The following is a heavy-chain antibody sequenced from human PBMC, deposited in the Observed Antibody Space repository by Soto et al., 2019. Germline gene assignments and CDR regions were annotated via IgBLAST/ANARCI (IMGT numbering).Heavy chain of an antibody. Sequence: SLRLSCAASGFTFSSYGMHWVRQAPGKGLEWVAVISYDGSNKYYADSVKGRFTISRDNSKNTLYLQMNSLRAEDTAVYYCAKDHYGLSYYYYGMDVWGQGTTVTVSS. CDR1: GFTFSSYG. CDR2: ISYDGSNK. CDR3: AKDHYGLSYYYYGMDV. V-gene: IGHV3-30*18. D-gene: IGHD3-16*01. J-gene: IGHJ6*02.